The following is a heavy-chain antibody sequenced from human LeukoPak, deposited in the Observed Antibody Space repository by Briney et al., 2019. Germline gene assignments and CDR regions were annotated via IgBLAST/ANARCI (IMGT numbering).Heavy chain of an antibody. J-gene: IGHJ4*02. V-gene: IGHV3-53*01. CDR1: GFTFSDYY. Sequence: GGSLRLSCAASGFTFSDYYMSWVRQAPGKGLEWVSVIYSGGSTYYADSVKGRFTISRDNSKNTLYLQMNSLRAEDTAVYYCARAPQQLAPDYWGQGTLVTVSS. CDR2: IYSGGST. D-gene: IGHD6-13*01. CDR3: ARAPQQLAPDY.